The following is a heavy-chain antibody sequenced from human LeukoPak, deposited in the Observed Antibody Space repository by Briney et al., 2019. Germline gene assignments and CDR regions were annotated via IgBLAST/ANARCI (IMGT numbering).Heavy chain of an antibody. CDR1: GGTFSSYA. D-gene: IGHD5-24*01. V-gene: IGHV1-69*13. CDR3: ARDQESQRGWWEMATTPGAFDI. Sequence: GASVKVSCKASGGTFSSYAISWVRQAPGQGLEWMGGIIPIFGTANYAQKFQGRVTITADESTSTAYMELSSLRSEDTAVYYCARDQESQRGWWEMATTPGAFDIWGQGTMVTVSS. J-gene: IGHJ3*02. CDR2: IIPIFGTA.